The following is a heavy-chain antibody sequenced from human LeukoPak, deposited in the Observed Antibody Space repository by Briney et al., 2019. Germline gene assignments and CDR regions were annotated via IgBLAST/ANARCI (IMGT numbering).Heavy chain of an antibody. CDR1: GYTFTSYY. Sequence: ASVKVSCKASGYTFTSYYMHWVRQAPEQGLEWMGIINPSGGSTSYAQKLQGRVTMTTDTSTSTAYMELRSLRSDDTAVYYCAREYSSPTPLYYYYYMDVWGKGTTVTVSS. CDR3: AREYSSPTPLYYYYYMDV. J-gene: IGHJ6*03. V-gene: IGHV1-46*01. D-gene: IGHD6-13*01. CDR2: INPSGGST.